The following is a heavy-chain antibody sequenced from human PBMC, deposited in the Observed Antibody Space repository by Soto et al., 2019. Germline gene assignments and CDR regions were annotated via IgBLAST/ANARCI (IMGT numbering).Heavy chain of an antibody. J-gene: IGHJ4*02. D-gene: IGHD2-8*01. CDR2: IFHDGTA. CDR1: DVSISSGNW. Sequence: SETLSLTCAVSDVSISSGNWWTWVRQTPQRGLEYIGEIFHDGTANYYPSFERRVAISVDTSKNQFSLKLTSVTAADTAIYFCARLVYDTRLNYMYFDFWGQGALVTVSS. CDR3: ARLVYDTRLNYMYFDF. V-gene: IGHV4-4*02.